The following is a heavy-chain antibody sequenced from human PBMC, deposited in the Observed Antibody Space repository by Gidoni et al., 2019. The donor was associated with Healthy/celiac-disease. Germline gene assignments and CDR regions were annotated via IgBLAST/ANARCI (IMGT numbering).Heavy chain of an antibody. CDR2: IKQDGSEK. J-gene: IGHJ4*02. D-gene: IGHD2-2*01. CDR3: ARGLLLPAKEAER. CDR1: GFPFSSYW. Sequence: EVQLVESGGGLVQPGGSLRLSCAASGFPFSSYWMSWVRQAPGKGLEWVANIKQDGSEKYYVDSVKGRFTISRDNAKNSLYLQMNSLRAEDTAVYYCARGLLLPAKEAERGGQGTLVTVSS. V-gene: IGHV3-7*01.